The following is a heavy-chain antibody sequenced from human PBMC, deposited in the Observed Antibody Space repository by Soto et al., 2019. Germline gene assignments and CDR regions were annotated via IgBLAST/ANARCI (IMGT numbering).Heavy chain of an antibody. CDR1: GFTFDDYG. V-gene: IGHV3-20*01. D-gene: IGHD3-3*01. CDR3: ARSHLTIFGAPAYMDV. CDR2: INWNGGST. Sequence: SGGSLRLSCAASGFTFDDYGMSWVRQAPGKGLEWVSGINWNGGSTGYADSVKGRFTISRDNAKNSLYLQMNSLRAEDTALYHCARSHLTIFGAPAYMDVWGKGTTVTVSS. J-gene: IGHJ6*03.